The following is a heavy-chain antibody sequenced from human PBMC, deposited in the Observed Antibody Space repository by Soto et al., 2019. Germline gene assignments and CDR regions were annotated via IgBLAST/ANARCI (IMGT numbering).Heavy chain of an antibody. J-gene: IGHJ4*02. Sequence: ASVKVSCKASGYTFTSYDINWVRQATGQGLEWMGWMNPNSGNTGYAQKFQGRVTMTRNTSISTAYMELSSLRSEDTAVYYCARRLYCSGGSCFWYYFDYWGQGTLVTVSS. CDR2: MNPNSGNT. CDR1: GYTFTSYD. V-gene: IGHV1-8*01. CDR3: ARRLYCSGGSCFWYYFDY. D-gene: IGHD2-15*01.